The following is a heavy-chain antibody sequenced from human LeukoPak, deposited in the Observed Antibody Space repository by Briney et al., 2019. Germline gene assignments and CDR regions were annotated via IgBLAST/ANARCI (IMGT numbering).Heavy chain of an antibody. CDR3: ARDQPYDYVWGSYTDY. Sequence: GGSLRLSCTVSGFTVSSNSMSWVRQAPRKGLEWVANIKQDGSEKYYVDSVRGRFTISRDNAKNSLYLQMNSLRAEDTAVYYCARDQPYDYVWGSYTDYWGQGTLVTVSS. J-gene: IGHJ4*02. V-gene: IGHV3-7*01. D-gene: IGHD3-16*01. CDR2: IKQDGSEK. CDR1: GFTVSSNS.